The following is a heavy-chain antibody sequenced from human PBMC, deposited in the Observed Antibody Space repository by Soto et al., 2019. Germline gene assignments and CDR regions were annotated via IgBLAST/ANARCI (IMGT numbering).Heavy chain of an antibody. V-gene: IGHV4-30-4*01. CDR3: AREKAARIERWFDP. CDR1: VGSINTINNY. Sequence: TLSLTCTVSVGSINTINNYWSWIRQPPGKGLEWIGFTSYSGSTYYNPSLMSRLTISLDTSTNLFSLKLTAVTAADTAVYYCAREKAARIERWFDPWGQGTLVTVSS. D-gene: IGHD6-6*01. J-gene: IGHJ5*02. CDR2: TSYSGST.